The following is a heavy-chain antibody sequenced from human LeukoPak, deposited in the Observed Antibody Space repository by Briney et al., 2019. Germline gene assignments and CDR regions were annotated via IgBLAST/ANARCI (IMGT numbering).Heavy chain of an antibody. CDR2: IIPIFGTA. CDR1: GGTFSSYA. V-gene: IGHV1-69*13. D-gene: IGHD6-19*01. J-gene: IGHJ4*02. CDR3: ARLYSSGWYFDY. Sequence: ASVKVSCKASGGTFSSYAISWVRQAPGRGLEWMGGIIPIFGTANYAQKFQGRVTITADESTSTAYMELSSLRSEDTAVYYCARLYSSGWYFDYWGQGTLVTVSS.